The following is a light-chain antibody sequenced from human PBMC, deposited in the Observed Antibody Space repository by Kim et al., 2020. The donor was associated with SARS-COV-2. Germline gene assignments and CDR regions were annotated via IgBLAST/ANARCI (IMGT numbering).Light chain of an antibody. V-gene: IGKV3-15*01. J-gene: IGKJ5*01. Sequence: EIVMTQSPATLSVSPGERATLSCRASQSVGSDLAWYQQKPGQAPRLIIYGASTRATGIPARFSGSGSGTGFTLTISSLQSEDFAIYHCQQYNLRRITFGQGTRLEIK. CDR1: QSVGSD. CDR3: QQYNLRRIT. CDR2: GAS.